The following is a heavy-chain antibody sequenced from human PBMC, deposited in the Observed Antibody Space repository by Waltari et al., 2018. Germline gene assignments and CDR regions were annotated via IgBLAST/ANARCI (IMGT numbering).Heavy chain of an antibody. D-gene: IGHD2-21*02. Sequence: QVQLVQSGAEVKKPGSSVKVSCKASGGTFSSYAISWGRQAPGQGLEWMGGFIPIFVTANYAQKFQGSVTITTDESTSTAYSALSSLRSEDTAVYYCARDVTAYYYYYGMDVWGQGTTVTVSS. CDR2: FIPIFVTA. CDR1: GGTFSSYA. V-gene: IGHV1-69*05. CDR3: ARDVTAYYYYYGMDV. J-gene: IGHJ6*02.